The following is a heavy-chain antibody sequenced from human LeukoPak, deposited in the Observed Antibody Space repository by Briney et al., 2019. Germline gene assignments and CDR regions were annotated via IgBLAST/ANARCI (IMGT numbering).Heavy chain of an antibody. CDR2: ISSSSSTI. V-gene: IGHV3-48*02. D-gene: IGHD3-22*01. CDR3: ARGPNYYDSSGPLGY. J-gene: IGHJ4*02. Sequence: GGSLRLSCAASGFTFSSYSMNWVRQAPGKGLEWVSYISSSSSTIYYADSVKGRLTISRDNAKNSLYLQMNSLRDEDTAVYYCARGPNYYDSSGPLGYWGQGTLVTVSS. CDR1: GFTFSSYS.